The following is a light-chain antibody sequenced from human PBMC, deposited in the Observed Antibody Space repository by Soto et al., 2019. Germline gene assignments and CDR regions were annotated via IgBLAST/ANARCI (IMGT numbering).Light chain of an antibody. V-gene: IGKV1-27*01. Sequence: DIQMTQSPTSLSASVGDRVTITCRASQDIRNFVAWYQQKPAKAPKLLIYAASTLQSGVPSRCSGSGSGTDFTLTINSLQPEDVATYSCQKYSSVPVFGPGTKVEIK. CDR1: QDIRNF. J-gene: IGKJ3*01. CDR2: AAS. CDR3: QKYSSVPV.